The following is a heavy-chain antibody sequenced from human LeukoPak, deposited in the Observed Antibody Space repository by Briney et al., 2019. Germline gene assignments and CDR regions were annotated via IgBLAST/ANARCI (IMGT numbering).Heavy chain of an antibody. J-gene: IGHJ4*02. V-gene: IGHV3-15*01. CDR2: IKSKTDGGTT. CDR3: TTRGGSFSIFDY. D-gene: IGHD1-26*01. Sequence: AGGSLRLSCAASGFTFSDAWMSWVRQAPGKGLEWVGRIKSKTDGGTTDYAAPVKGRFTISRDDSKNTLYLQMNSLKTEDTAVYYCTTRGGSFSIFDYWGQGTLVTVSS. CDR1: GFTFSDAW.